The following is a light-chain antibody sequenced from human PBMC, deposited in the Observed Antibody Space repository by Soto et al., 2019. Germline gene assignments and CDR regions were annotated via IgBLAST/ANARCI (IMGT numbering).Light chain of an antibody. CDR1: SSDVGGYNY. V-gene: IGLV2-14*01. CDR2: DVS. J-gene: IGLJ1*01. Sequence: ALTQPASVSGSPGQSITISCTGTSSDVGGYNYVSWYQQHPGKAPKLMIYDVSNRPSGVSNRFSGSKSGNTASLTISGLQVEDEADYYCSSYTSSSTKVFGTGTKVTVL. CDR3: SSYTSSSTKV.